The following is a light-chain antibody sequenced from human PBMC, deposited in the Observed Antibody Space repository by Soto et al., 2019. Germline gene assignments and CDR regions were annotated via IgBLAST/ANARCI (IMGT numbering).Light chain of an antibody. CDR1: SSDVADYKF. CDR2: DVS. V-gene: IGLV2-14*01. CDR3: DSYTSNGTYV. Sequence: QSVLTQPASVSGSPGQSIAISCTGSSSDVADYKFVSWYQQHPGKAPKLMIYDVSSRPSGVSNRFSGSKSGNTASLTISGLEAEDEDDYYCDSYTSNGTYVFGSGTQLTVL. J-gene: IGLJ7*01.